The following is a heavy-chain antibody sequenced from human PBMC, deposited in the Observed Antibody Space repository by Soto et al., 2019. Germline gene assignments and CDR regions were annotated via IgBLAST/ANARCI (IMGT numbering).Heavy chain of an antibody. J-gene: IGHJ4*02. D-gene: IGHD3-9*01. CDR1: GGSIRGDY. V-gene: IGHV4-59*01. CDR3: ARSFSDWYYFDY. CDR2: IYHSGAT. Sequence: PSETLSLTCRVSGGSIRGDYWNWIRQTPGKGLEWIANIYHSGATNYNPSLKSRVTISIDTSKNQFSLNLNSVTAADTAIYFCARSFSDWYYFDYWGLGTLVTVS.